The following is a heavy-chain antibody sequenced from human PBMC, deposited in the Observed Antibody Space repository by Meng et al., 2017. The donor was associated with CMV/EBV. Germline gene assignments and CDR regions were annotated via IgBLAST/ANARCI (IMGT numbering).Heavy chain of an antibody. J-gene: IGHJ6*02. CDR3: ARDAGATGMDV. Sequence: SCAASGFTFSSYWMHWVRQAPGKGLVWVSRINSDGSSTSYADSVKGRFTISRDNAKNTLYLQMNSLRAEDTAVYYCARDAGATGMDVWGQGTTVTVSS. D-gene: IGHD1-26*01. CDR2: INSDGSST. CDR1: GFTFSSYW. V-gene: IGHV3-74*01.